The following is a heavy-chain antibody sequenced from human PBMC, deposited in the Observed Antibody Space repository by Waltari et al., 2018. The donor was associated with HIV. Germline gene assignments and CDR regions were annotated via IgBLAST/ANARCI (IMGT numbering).Heavy chain of an antibody. CDR1: GASIVSGGY. CDR2: ISTSGSV. D-gene: IGHD6-13*01. J-gene: IGHJ6*04. V-gene: IGHV4-61*02. CDR3: ARDEIVSSPHYYGLDV. Sequence: VQLRESGPGLVRPSQTLSLTCTVSGASIVSGGYNDNWVRPPAGKGLGWLGRISTSGSVNDNTALTSRVTISIDTSKNRVSLKLNSVTAADTAVYYCARDEIVSSPHYYGLDVWGKGTTVIVSS.